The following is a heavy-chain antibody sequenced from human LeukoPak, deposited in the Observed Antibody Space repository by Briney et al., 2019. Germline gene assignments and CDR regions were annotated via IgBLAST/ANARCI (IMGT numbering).Heavy chain of an antibody. V-gene: IGHV3-23*01. CDR1: GFAFSTYA. D-gene: IGHD3-16*01. J-gene: IGHJ6*02. CDR3: AKRRATQGVYNGLHV. Sequence: GGSLRLSCAASGFAFSTYAMSWVRQAPGKGLEWVSVISGSGGSTYYADSVKGRFTISRDNSKKTLYLQMNSLRAEDTAVYYCAKRRATQGVYNGLHVWGQGTTVTVSS. CDR2: ISGSGGST.